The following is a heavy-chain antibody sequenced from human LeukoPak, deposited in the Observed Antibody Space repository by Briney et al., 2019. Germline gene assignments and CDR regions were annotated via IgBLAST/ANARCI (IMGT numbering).Heavy chain of an antibody. D-gene: IGHD5-12*01. V-gene: IGHV1-18*01. CDR3: ARVPSMVATGYFDY. CDR1: GYTFTSYG. CDR2: ISAYNGDT. J-gene: IGHJ4*02. Sequence: GASVKVSCKASGYTFTSYGISWVRQAPGQGLEWMGWISAYNGDTNYAQKLQGRVTMTTDTSTSTAYMELRSLRSDDTAVYYCARVPSMVATGYFDYWGQGTLATVSS.